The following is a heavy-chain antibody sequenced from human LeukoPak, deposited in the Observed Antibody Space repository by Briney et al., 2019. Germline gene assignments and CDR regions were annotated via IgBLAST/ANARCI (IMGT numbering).Heavy chain of an antibody. CDR1: GGSISSSSYY. CDR3: ARDGFGDYAYDY. D-gene: IGHD4-17*01. V-gene: IGHV4-39*07. CDR2: IYYSGST. J-gene: IGHJ4*02. Sequence: SETLSLTCTVSGGSISSSSYYWGWIRQPPGKGLEWIGSIYYSGSTYYNPSLKSRVTISVDTSKNQFSLKLSSVTAADTAVYYCARDGFGDYAYDYWGQGTLVTVSS.